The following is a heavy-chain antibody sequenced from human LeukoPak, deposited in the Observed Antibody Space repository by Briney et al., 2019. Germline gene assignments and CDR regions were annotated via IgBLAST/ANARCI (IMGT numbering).Heavy chain of an antibody. J-gene: IGHJ4*02. D-gene: IGHD6-13*01. V-gene: IGHV4-39*01. CDR2: IYYSGST. Sequence: PSETLSLTCTVSGDSISSSSYYWGWIRQPPGKGLEWIGSIYYSGSTYYNPSLKSRVTISVDTSKNQFSLKLSSVTAADTAVYYCARQSYRVAAAGFDYWGQGTLVTVSS. CDR3: ARQSYRVAAAGFDY. CDR1: GDSISSSSYY.